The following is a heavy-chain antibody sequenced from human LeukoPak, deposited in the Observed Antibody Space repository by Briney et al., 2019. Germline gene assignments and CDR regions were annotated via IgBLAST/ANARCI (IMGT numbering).Heavy chain of an antibody. V-gene: IGHV3-48*01. CDR2: ISSSSSTI. J-gene: IGHJ3*02. CDR1: GFTFSSYS. D-gene: IGHD3-9*01. CDR3: ARVDYDILTGYYIYAFDI. Sequence: PGGSLRLSCAASGFTFSSYSMNWVCQAPGKGLEWVSYISSSSSTIYYADSVKGRFTISRDNAKNSLYLQMNSLRAEDTAVYYCARVDYDILTGYYIYAFDIWGQGTMVTVSS.